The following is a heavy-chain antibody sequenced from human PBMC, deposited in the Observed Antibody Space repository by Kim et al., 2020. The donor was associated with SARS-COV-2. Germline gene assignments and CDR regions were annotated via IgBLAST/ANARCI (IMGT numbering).Heavy chain of an antibody. CDR3: ARGGLYSSSWYDFWFDP. V-gene: IGHV3-13*01. J-gene: IGHJ5*02. D-gene: IGHD6-13*01. Sequence: VKGRFTISRENAKNSLYLQMNSLRAGDTAVYYCARGGLYSSSWYDFWFDPWGQGTLVTVSS.